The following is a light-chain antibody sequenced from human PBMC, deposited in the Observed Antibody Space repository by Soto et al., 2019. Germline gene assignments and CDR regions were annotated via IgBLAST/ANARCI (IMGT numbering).Light chain of an antibody. V-gene: IGLV2-8*01. CDR2: EVS. CDR3: SSYAGSNIGV. J-gene: IGLJ3*02. Sequence: QSALTQPPSASGSPGQSVTISCTGTSSDVGGYNYVSWYQQHPGKAPKLMIYEVSKRPSGVPDRFSCSKSGNTASLTVSGLQAEDEADYYCSSYAGSNIGVFGGGTKLTVL. CDR1: SSDVGGYNY.